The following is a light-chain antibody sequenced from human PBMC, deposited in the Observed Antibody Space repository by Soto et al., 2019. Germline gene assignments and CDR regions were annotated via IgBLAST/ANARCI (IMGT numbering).Light chain of an antibody. CDR1: QSFSSN. V-gene: IGKV3-15*01. CDR3: HQRQSWPRT. Sequence: EIVMTQSPATLSVSPGDRATLSCRASQSFSSNLAWYQQRPGQAPRLLIYGASTRATGIPARFSGSGSGTEFTLTISSLQSEDFAVYYCHQRQSWPRTFGQGTKVDIK. CDR2: GAS. J-gene: IGKJ1*01.